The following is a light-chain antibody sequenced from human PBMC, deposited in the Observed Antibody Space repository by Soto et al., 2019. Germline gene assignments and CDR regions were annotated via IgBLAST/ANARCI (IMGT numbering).Light chain of an antibody. V-gene: IGLV2-14*01. CDR2: DVS. CDR1: SNDIGSYNY. Sequence: QSALTQPASVSGSPGQSITISCTGTSNDIGSYNYVSWYQQSPGKAPKLMIFDVSNRPSGVSYRFSGSKSGNTASLTISGLQAEDEADYYCSSYTTTSYASSTTLYVFGTGTKLTVL. J-gene: IGLJ1*01. CDR3: SSYTTTSYASSTTLYV.